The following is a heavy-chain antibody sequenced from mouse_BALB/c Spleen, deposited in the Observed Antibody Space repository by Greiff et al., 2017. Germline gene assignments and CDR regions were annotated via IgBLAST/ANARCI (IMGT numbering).Heavy chain of an antibody. Sequence: VQLQQSGAELMKPGASVKLSCKATGYTFSSYWIEWVKQRPGHGLEWIGEILPGSGSTNYHEKFTGKATFTADTTSNTAYMQLSSLTSEDSAVYNSARRRLATDYWGQGTTLTVSS. CDR1: GYTFSSYW. J-gene: IGHJ2*01. CDR3: ARRRLATDY. D-gene: IGHD1-1*01. CDR2: ILPGSGST. V-gene: IGHV1-9*01.